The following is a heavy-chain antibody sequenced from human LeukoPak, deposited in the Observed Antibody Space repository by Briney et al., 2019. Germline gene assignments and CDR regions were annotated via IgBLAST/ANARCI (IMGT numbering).Heavy chain of an antibody. CDR1: GFTFSSYG. J-gene: IGHJ4*02. Sequence: GGSLRLSCAASGFTFSSYGMRWVRQAPGKGLEWVSAISGSGGSTYYADSVKGRFTISRDNSKNTLYLQMNSLRAEDTAVYYCAKETGYSHGTGGTDYWGQGTLVTVSS. CDR3: AKETGYSHGTGGTDY. D-gene: IGHD5-18*01. CDR2: ISGSGGST. V-gene: IGHV3-23*01.